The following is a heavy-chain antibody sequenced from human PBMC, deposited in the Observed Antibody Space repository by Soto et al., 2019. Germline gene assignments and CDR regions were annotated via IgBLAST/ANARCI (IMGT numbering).Heavy chain of an antibody. CDR1: GGSFSSYY. CDR3: ARREPGYGMDV. Sequence: QVQLQQWGAGLLKPSETLSLTCAVYGGSFSSYYWNWIRQPPGKGLEWIGEINHSGGTNYNPSLKSRVTISLDTSKNQCSLQLSSVTAADTAVYYCARREPGYGMDVWGQGTTVTVSS. J-gene: IGHJ6*02. V-gene: IGHV4-34*01. CDR2: INHSGGT.